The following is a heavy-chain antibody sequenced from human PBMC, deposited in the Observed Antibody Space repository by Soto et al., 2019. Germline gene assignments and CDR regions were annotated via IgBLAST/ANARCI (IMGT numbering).Heavy chain of an antibody. CDR3: ERPQTGHGGGYQLDP. CDR2: IDFSGSN. J-gene: IGHJ5*02. CDR1: GASIDRGYHY. V-gene: IGHV4-39*01. Sequence: PSETLSLTCAVSGASIDRGYHYWGWIRQPPGKGLEWIGNIDFSGSNYYNPSLKSRVTMSVDTSKNQLSLKLTSVTATDTAIYYCERPQTGHGGGYQLDPWGQGTLVTVSS. D-gene: IGHD5-12*01.